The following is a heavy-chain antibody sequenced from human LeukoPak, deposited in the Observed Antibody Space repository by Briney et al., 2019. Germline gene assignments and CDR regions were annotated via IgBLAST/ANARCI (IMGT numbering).Heavy chain of an antibody. CDR1: GYTFTNYH. CDR2: INPSGGST. CDR3: ARATWYGGNPSGAFDI. V-gene: IGHV1-46*01. Sequence: ASVKVSCGASGYTFTNYHLHWVRQAPGQGLEWMGIINPSGGSTSYAQKFQDRVTMTRYTSTSTVYMELNSLRSEDTAVYYCARATWYGGNPSGAFDIWGQGTMVTVSS. J-gene: IGHJ3*02. D-gene: IGHD4/OR15-4a*01.